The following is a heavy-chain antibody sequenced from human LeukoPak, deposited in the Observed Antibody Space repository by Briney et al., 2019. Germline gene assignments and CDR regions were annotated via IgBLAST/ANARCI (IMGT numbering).Heavy chain of an antibody. CDR1: GGSISSGDYY. D-gene: IGHD1-26*01. V-gene: IGHV4-30-4*08. Sequence: PSQTLSLTCTVSGGSISSGDYYWSWIRQPPGKGLEWIGYIYYSGSTYYNPSLKSRVTISVDTSKNQFSLKLSSVTAADTAVYYCAREPMRRLGRGYWGQGTLVTVSS. CDR3: AREPMRRLGRGY. J-gene: IGHJ4*02. CDR2: IYYSGST.